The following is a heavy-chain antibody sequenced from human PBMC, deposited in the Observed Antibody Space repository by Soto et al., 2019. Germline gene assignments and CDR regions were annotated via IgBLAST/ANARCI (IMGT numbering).Heavy chain of an antibody. CDR2: INPSGGST. J-gene: IGHJ4*02. CDR3: ARVGNAYYYDSSGGVYFDY. V-gene: IGHV1-46*01. CDR1: GHTFTSYY. Sequence: ASVKVSCKASGHTFTSYYMHWVRQAPGQGLEWMGIINPSGGSTSYAQKFQGRVTMTRDTSTSTVYMELSSLRSEDTAVYYCARVGNAYYYDSSGGVYFDYWGQGTLVTVSS. D-gene: IGHD3-22*01.